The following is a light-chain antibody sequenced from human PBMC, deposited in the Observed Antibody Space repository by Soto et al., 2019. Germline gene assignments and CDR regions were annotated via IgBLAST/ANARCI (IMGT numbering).Light chain of an antibody. J-gene: IGKJ1*01. CDR1: QSVSSSY. Sequence: EIVLTQSPGTLSLSPGERATLSCRASQSVSSSYLAWYQQKPGQAPRLLIYGASSRATGIPDRFSGSGSGTDFTLTISRLEPEDFAVYYCQQYDSSPKWTFGQGTEVDIK. V-gene: IGKV3-20*01. CDR2: GAS. CDR3: QQYDSSPKWT.